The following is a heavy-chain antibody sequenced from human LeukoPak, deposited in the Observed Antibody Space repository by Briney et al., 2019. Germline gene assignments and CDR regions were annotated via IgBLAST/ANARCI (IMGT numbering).Heavy chain of an antibody. CDR2: ISGGGDAT. CDR3: APKVVGSTPFDY. V-gene: IGHV3-23*01. Sequence: GGSLRLSCAASDFSFITYAMSWVGQAPGKGLEWVSTISGGGDATDYADSVKGRFTISRDNSKNTLYLQMNRLRAEDTAVYYCAPKVVGSTPFDYWGQGTLVTVSS. J-gene: IGHJ4*02. D-gene: IGHD2-15*01. CDR1: DFSFITYA.